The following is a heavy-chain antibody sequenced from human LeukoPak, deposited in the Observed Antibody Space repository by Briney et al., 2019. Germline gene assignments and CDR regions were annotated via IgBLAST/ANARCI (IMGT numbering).Heavy chain of an antibody. Sequence: GGSLRLSCAASGFTFSSYGMSWVRQAPGKGLEWVSAISGSGGSTYYADSVKGRFTISRDNSKNTLYLQMNSLRAEDTAVYYCAKIDIVATMREYYFDYWGQGTLVTVSS. J-gene: IGHJ4*02. CDR2: ISGSGGST. V-gene: IGHV3-23*01. CDR3: AKIDIVATMREYYFDY. D-gene: IGHD5-12*01. CDR1: GFTFSSYG.